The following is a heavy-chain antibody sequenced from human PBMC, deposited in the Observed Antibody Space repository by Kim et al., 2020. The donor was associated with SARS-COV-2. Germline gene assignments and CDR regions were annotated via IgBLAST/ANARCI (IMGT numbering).Heavy chain of an antibody. CDR3: ARDCDDYDDYYPGLFDC. J-gene: IGHJ4*02. CDR2: ITSGSNYI. D-gene: IGHD4-17*01. V-gene: IGHV3-21*01. CDR1: GFTFSSYS. Sequence: GGSLRLSCEASGFTFSSYSMNWVRQAPGKGLEWVSSITSGSNYIYYADSVRGRFTISRDNAKSSLFLHLNSLRTEDTAVYYCARDCDDYDDYYPGLFDCWGQGTLVTVSS.